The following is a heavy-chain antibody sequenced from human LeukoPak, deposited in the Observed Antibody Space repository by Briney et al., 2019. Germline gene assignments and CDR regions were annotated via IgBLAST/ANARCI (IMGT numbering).Heavy chain of an antibody. D-gene: IGHD4-11*01. Sequence: GGSLRLSCAASGFTFSRYWMTWVRQAPGQGLEWVAVISYDGSNKYYAESMKGRFTISRDNSKNTLYLQMYSLRAEDSAVYYCAKDYSNYDRFDYWGQGTLVTVSS. CDR1: GFTFSRYW. CDR3: AKDYSNYDRFDY. CDR2: ISYDGSNK. J-gene: IGHJ4*02. V-gene: IGHV3-30*18.